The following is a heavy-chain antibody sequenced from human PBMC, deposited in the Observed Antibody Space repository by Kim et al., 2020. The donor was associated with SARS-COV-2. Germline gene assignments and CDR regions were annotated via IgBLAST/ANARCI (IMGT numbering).Heavy chain of an antibody. V-gene: IGHV3-13*04. D-gene: IGHD3-10*01. CDR2: IGTAGDT. J-gene: IGHJ6*02. CDR3: ARGILWSAGMDV. CDR1: GFTFSSYD. Sequence: GGSLRLSCAASGFTFSSYDMHWVRQATGKGLEWVSAIGTAGDTYYPGSVKGRFTISRENAKNSLYLQMNSLRAGDTAVYYCARGILWSAGMDVWGQGTTVTVSS.